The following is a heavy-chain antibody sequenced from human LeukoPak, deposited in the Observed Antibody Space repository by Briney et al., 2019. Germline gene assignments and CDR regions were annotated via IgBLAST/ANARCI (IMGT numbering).Heavy chain of an antibody. V-gene: IGHV4-34*01. CDR2: INHSGST. Sequence: PSETLSLTCAVYGGSFSGYYWSWIRQPPGKGLEWIGEINHSGSTNYNPSLKSRVTISVDTSKNQFSLKLSSVTAADTAVYYCASSRGGYYYMGVWGKGTTVTVSS. D-gene: IGHD2-15*01. CDR3: ASSRGGYYYMGV. J-gene: IGHJ6*03. CDR1: GGSFSGYY.